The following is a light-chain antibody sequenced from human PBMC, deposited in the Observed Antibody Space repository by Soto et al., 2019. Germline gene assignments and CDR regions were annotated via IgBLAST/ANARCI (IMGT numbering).Light chain of an antibody. J-gene: IGKJ1*01. CDR2: AAS. Sequence: DIQMTQSPSSLSASVGDRVTITCRASQSISSYLNWYQQKPGKAPKLLIYAASSLQSGVPSRFSGSGSGTDFTLTISSLQPEDFATYYYQQSYGTFGQGTKVEIK. CDR1: QSISSY. V-gene: IGKV1-39*01. CDR3: QQSYGT.